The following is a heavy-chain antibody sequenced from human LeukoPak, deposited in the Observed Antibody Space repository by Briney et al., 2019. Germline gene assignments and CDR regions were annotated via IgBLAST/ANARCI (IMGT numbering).Heavy chain of an antibody. CDR3: ARHGDDNWFDP. D-gene: IGHD7-27*01. J-gene: IGHJ5*02. CDR1: GGSISSYY. V-gene: IGHV4-59*01. CDR2: IYYSGST. Sequence: PSETLSLTCTVSGGSISSYYWSWIRQPPGKGLEWIGYIYYSGSTNYNPSLKSRVTISVDTSKNQFSLKLSSVTAADTAVYYCARHGDDNWFDPWGQGTLVTVSS.